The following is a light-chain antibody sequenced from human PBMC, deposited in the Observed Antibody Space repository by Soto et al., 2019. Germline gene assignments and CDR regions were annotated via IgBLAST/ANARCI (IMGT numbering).Light chain of an antibody. CDR1: SSDVGGYNH. CDR2: EVS. CDR3: TSFTNTHTWV. V-gene: IGLV2-14*03. J-gene: IGLJ3*02. Sequence: QSALTQPASVSGSPGQSITISCTGTSSDVGGYNHVSWYQQHPGKAPRLMIYEVSDRPSGVSNRFSASKSGNTASLTISGLQAEDEADYYCTSFTNTHTWVFGGGTQLTVL.